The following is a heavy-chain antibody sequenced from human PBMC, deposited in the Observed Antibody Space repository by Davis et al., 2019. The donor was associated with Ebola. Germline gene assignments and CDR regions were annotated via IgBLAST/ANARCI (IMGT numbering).Heavy chain of an antibody. D-gene: IGHD4-17*01. CDR2: IRSKANSYAT. V-gene: IGHV3-73*01. Sequence: GGSLRLSCAASGFTFSGSAMHCVRQASGKELEWVGRIRSKANSYATAYAASVKGRFTISRDDSKNTAYLQMNSLKTEDTAVYYCTSTLDGDYVDYWGQGTLVTVSS. CDR1: GFTFSGSA. J-gene: IGHJ4*02. CDR3: TSTLDGDYVDY.